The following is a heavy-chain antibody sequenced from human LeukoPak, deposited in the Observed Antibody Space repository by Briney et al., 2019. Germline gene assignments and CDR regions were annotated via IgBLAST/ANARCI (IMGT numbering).Heavy chain of an antibody. D-gene: IGHD4-23*01. Sequence: PGGSLRLSCAASGFTFSSYAMHWVRQAPGKGLEWVAVISYDGSNKYYADSVKGRFTISRDNSKNTLYLQMNSLRAEDTAVYYCAKSNHPVGPGYNWFDPWGQGTLVTVSS. CDR2: ISYDGSNK. V-gene: IGHV3-30*04. CDR1: GFTFSSYA. CDR3: AKSNHPVGPGYNWFDP. J-gene: IGHJ5*02.